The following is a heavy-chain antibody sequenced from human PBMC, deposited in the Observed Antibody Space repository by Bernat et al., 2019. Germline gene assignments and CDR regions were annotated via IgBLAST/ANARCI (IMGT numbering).Heavy chain of an antibody. CDR1: GGTFSSYA. D-gene: IGHD4-17*01. CDR3: ARGHELIYGDYSGFWFDP. J-gene: IGHJ5*02. CDR2: IIPIFGTA. Sequence: QVQLVQSGAEVKKPGSSVKVSCKASGGTFSSYAISWVRQAPGQGLEWMGGIIPIFGTANYAQKFQGRVTITADKSTSTAYMELSSLRSEDTAVYYCARGHELIYGDYSGFWFDPWGQGTLVTVSS. V-gene: IGHV1-69*06.